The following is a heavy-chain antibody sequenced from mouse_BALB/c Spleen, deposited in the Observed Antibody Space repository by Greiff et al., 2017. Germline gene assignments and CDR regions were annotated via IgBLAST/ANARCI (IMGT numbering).Heavy chain of an antibody. D-gene: IGHD2-1*01. J-gene: IGHJ3*01. Sequence: EVKLVESGGGLVKPGGSLKLSCAASGFTFSSYAMSWVRQSPEKRLEWVAEISSGGSYTYYPDTVKGRFTISRDNARNILYLQMSSLRSEDTAMYYCARGPSGNWAYWGQGTLVTVSA. CDR1: GFTFSSYA. V-gene: IGHV5-9-4*01. CDR2: ISSGGSYT. CDR3: ARGPSGNWAY.